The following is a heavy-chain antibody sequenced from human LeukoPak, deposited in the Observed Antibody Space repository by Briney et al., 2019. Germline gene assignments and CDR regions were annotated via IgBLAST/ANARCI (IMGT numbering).Heavy chain of an antibody. Sequence: SVKVSCKASGGTFSSYAISCVRQAPGQGLEWMGGIIPIFGTANYAQKFQGRVTITADESTSTAYMELSSLRSEDTAVYYCAREISPPYDPYYYYGMDVWGKGTTVTVSS. CDR3: AREISPPYDPYYYYGMDV. CDR2: IIPIFGTA. V-gene: IGHV1-69*13. CDR1: GGTFSSYA. D-gene: IGHD5-12*01. J-gene: IGHJ6*04.